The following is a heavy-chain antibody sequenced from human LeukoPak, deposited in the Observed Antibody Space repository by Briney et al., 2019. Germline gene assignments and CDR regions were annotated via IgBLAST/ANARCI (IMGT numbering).Heavy chain of an antibody. D-gene: IGHD3-10*01. CDR1: RFTFSTYG. V-gene: IGHV3-23*01. CDR3: AKGPLYGSGIGEIDY. CDR2: ISGSGGST. J-gene: IGHJ4*02. Sequence: PGGSLRLSCAASRFTFSTYGMSWVRQAPGKGLEWVSAISGSGGSTYYADSVKGRFTISRDNSKNTLYLQMNSLRAEDTAVYYCAKGPLYGSGIGEIDYWGQGTLVTVSS.